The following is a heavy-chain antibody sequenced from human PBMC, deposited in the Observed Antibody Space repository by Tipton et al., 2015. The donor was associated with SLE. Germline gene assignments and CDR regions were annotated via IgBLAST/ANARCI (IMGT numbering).Heavy chain of an antibody. V-gene: IGHV4-59*01. Sequence: TLSLTCIVSGDSISSYYWSWIRQSPGKGLEWIGDFYYSGTTNYNPSLKSRVTISVDTSKNQFSLKLSSVTAADTAVYYCARDGGTWSGYFDYWGQGTLVTVSS. CDR2: FYYSGTT. D-gene: IGHD3-3*01. J-gene: IGHJ4*02. CDR3: ARDGGTWSGYFDY. CDR1: GDSISSYY.